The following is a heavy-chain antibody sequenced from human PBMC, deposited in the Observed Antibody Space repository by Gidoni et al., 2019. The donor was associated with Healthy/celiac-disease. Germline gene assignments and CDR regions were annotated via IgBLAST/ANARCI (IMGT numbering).Heavy chain of an antibody. Sequence: EVQLVESGGGLVKPGWSLSLSCSASVFPFSHAWLSGVRQAPGKGLEGVGRSKSKTDGGTTDYAAPVKGRFTISRDDSKNTLYLQMNSLKTEDTAVYYCTTDGAAMIVVATTSDYWGQGTLVTVSS. CDR3: TTDGAAMIVVATTSDY. D-gene: IGHD3-22*01. CDR2: SKSKTDGGTT. J-gene: IGHJ4*02. CDR1: VFPFSHAW. V-gene: IGHV3-15*01.